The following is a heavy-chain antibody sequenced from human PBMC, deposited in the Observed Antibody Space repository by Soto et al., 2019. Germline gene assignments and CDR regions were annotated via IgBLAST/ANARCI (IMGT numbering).Heavy chain of an antibody. J-gene: IGHJ6*02. D-gene: IGHD1-26*01. Sequence: SVKFSCKASGYIFTGYYMHRVRQAPGQGLEWMGSINPNSGGTNCAQKFQGRVTITRDTSSSTAYMELSRLRSDDTAVYYCARTIIVGATHYHYGMDVWGQGITVTVSS. CDR3: ARTIIVGATHYHYGMDV. V-gene: IGHV1-2*02. CDR1: GYIFTGYY. CDR2: INPNSGGT.